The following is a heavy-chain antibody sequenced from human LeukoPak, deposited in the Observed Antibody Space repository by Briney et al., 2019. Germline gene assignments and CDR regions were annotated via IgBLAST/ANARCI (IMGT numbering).Heavy chain of an antibody. V-gene: IGHV4-34*01. J-gene: IGHJ6*02. CDR3: ARGRNGHCSGTSCYGPKRVRRDYYYGMDV. D-gene: IGHD2-2*01. CDR1: GGSFSGYY. Sequence: SETLSLTCAVYGGSFSGYYWSWIRQPPGKGLEWIGEINHSGSTNYNPSLKSRVTISVDTSKNQFSLKLSSVTAADTAVYYCARGRNGHCSGTSCYGPKRVRRDYYYGMDVWGQGTTVTVSS. CDR2: INHSGST.